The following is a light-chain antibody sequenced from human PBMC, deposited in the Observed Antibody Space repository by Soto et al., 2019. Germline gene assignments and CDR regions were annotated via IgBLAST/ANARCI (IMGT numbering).Light chain of an antibody. CDR1: QSINSN. V-gene: IGKV3D-15*01. CDR2: GAS. Sequence: EIVMTQSPVTLSVSPGERATLSCRASQSINSNLAWYQQKPGQAPRLLIYGASFRATGIPDRFSGSRSGPDFTLTISSLQPEDFATYYCQQSYSSPPTFGQGTKVDIK. CDR3: QQSYSSPPT. J-gene: IGKJ1*01.